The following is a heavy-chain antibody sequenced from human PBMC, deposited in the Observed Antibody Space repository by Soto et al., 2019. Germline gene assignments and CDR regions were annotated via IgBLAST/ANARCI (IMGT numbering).Heavy chain of an antibody. D-gene: IGHD1-1*01. J-gene: IGHJ4*02. Sequence: PSETLSLTCTVSGGSISSSSYYWGWIRQPPGKGLEWIGSIYYSGSTYYNPSLKSRVTISVDTSKNQFSLKLSSVTAADTAVYYCASEDNQNFDYWGQGTLVTVSS. CDR1: GGSISSSSYY. CDR3: ASEDNQNFDY. CDR2: IYYSGST. V-gene: IGHV4-39*01.